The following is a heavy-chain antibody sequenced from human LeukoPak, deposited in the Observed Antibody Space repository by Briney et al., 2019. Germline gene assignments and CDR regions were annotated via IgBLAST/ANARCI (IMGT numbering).Heavy chain of an antibody. Sequence: GESLKISCKGSGYSFTDYWIGWVRQMPGKGLEWMGIIYPGDSDIKYSPSFQGQVTISADKSISTAYLQWSSLKASDTAMYYCARHRPGVVGVTPHYFDYWGQGTLVTVYS. D-gene: IGHD1-26*01. CDR2: IYPGDSDI. CDR1: GYSFTDYW. CDR3: ARHRPGVVGVTPHYFDY. V-gene: IGHV5-51*01. J-gene: IGHJ4*02.